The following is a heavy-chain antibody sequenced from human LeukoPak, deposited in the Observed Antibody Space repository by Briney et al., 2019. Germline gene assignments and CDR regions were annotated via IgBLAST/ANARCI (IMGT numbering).Heavy chain of an antibody. J-gene: IGHJ4*02. CDR1: GGSISSRSYY. CDR2: IYYSGST. V-gene: IGHV4-39*07. CDR3: ARDLRSYGIDY. Sequence: SETLSLTCTVSGGSISSRSYYWGWIRQPPGKGLEWVGSIYYSGSTYYNPSLKSRVTISVDTSKNQFSLKLSSVTAADTAVYYCARDLRSYGIDYWGQGTLVTVSS. D-gene: IGHD5-18*01.